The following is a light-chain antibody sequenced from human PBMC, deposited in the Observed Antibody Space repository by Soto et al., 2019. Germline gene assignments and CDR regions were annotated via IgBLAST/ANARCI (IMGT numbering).Light chain of an antibody. CDR1: QSVLYSSNNKNY. CDR3: QQYYGVPPHT. V-gene: IGKV4-1*01. CDR2: WAS. Sequence: DIVMTQSPESLAVSLGERATINCKSSQSVLYSSNNKNYLAWYQQKPGQPPKLLIYWASTRESGVPDRFSGRGSGTEFPLTISSLQAEDVAVYYCQQYYGVPPHTFGRGTKLEIK. J-gene: IGKJ2*01.